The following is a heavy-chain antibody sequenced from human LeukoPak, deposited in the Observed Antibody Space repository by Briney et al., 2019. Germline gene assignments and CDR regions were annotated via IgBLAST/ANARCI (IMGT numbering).Heavy chain of an antibody. CDR3: ARDGGYYYDSSGYSY. CDR1: GFTFSSYW. D-gene: IGHD3-22*01. CDR2: IKQDGSEK. J-gene: IGHJ4*02. V-gene: IGHV3-7*01. Sequence: GGSLRLSCAASGFTFSSYWMSWVRQAPGKGLEWLANIKQDGSEKYYVDSTKGRFTISRDNAKNSLYLQMNSLRAEDTAVYYCARDGGYYYDSSGYSYWGQGTLVTVSS.